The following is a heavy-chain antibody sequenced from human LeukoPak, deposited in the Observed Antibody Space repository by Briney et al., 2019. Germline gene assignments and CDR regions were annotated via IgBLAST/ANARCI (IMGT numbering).Heavy chain of an antibody. Sequence: PSETLSLTCTVSGGSISSSSYYWGWIRQPPGKGLEWIGSIYYSGSTYYNPSLKSRVTISVDTSKNQFSLKLSSVTAADTAVYYCATEVSYYDFWSGPSGGIDPWGQGTLVTVSS. J-gene: IGHJ5*02. CDR3: ATEVSYYDFWSGPSGGIDP. V-gene: IGHV4-39*01. CDR2: IYYSGST. D-gene: IGHD3-3*01. CDR1: GGSISSSSYY.